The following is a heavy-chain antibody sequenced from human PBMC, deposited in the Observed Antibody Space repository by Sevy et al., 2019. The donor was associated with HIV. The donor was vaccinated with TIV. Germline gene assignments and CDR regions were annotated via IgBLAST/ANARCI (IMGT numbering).Heavy chain of an antibody. D-gene: IGHD3-22*01. CDR3: AREDSSAEDSSGYAI. J-gene: IGHJ3*02. CDR1: GGTFSSYA. V-gene: IGHV1-69*13. Sequence: APVKVSCKASGGTFSSYAISWVGQAPGQGLEWMGGIIPIFGTANYAQKFQGRVTITADESTSTAYMELSSLRSEDTAVYYCAREDSSAEDSSGYAIWGQGTLVAVSS. CDR2: IIPIFGTA.